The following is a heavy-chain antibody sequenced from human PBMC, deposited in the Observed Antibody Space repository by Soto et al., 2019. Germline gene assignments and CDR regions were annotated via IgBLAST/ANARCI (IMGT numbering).Heavy chain of an antibody. CDR3: ARGDSGYDLFDY. CDR2: IYYSGST. CDR1: GGSISSYY. J-gene: IGHJ4*02. V-gene: IGHV4-59*01. Sequence: SETLSLTCTVSGGSISSYYWSWIRQPPGKGLEWIGYIYYSGSTNYNPPLKSRVTISVDTSKNQFSLKLSSVTAADTAVYYCARGDSGYDLFDYWGQGTLVTVSS. D-gene: IGHD5-12*01.